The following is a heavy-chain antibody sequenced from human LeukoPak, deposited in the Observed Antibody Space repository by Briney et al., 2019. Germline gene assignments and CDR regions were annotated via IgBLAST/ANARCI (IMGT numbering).Heavy chain of an antibody. CDR2: IYYGGST. V-gene: IGHV4-39*01. D-gene: IGHD3-22*01. CDR1: GGSISSNTYY. Sequence: SETLSLTCTVSGGSISSNTYYWGWIRQPPGKGLECIGSIYYGGSTYYNPSLKSRVIISVDTSKNQFSLKLSSVTAADTAVYYCARAYYYASSAFDIWGQGTMVTVSS. CDR3: ARAYYYASSAFDI. J-gene: IGHJ3*02.